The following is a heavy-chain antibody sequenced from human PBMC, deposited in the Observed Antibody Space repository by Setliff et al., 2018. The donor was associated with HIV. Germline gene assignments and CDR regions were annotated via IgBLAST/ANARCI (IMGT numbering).Heavy chain of an antibody. V-gene: IGHV4-39*01. J-gene: IGHJ4*02. CDR1: GGSISNSRYY. CDR3: ASNYCSAGSCYLDY. CDR2: IYYTGST. D-gene: IGHD2-15*01. Sequence: SETLSLTCTVSGGSISNSRYYWGWIRQPPGKGLEWIGSIYYTGSTYGNPSLKSRVTISVDTSKNQFSLKLSSVTAADTAVYYCASNYCSAGSCYLDYWGQGTLVTVS.